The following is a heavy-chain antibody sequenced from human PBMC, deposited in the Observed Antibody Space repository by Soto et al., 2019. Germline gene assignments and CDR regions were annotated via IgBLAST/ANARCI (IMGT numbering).Heavy chain of an antibody. V-gene: IGHV4-39*01. CDR2: IFYSGTT. D-gene: IGHD6-19*01. CDR1: GGSISSSTYY. J-gene: IGHJ5*02. Sequence: SETLSLTCTVSGGSISSSTYYWAWIRQPPGKGLEWIGSIFYSGTTYYSPSLKSRVTISVDTSKNQFSLKLSSVTAADTAVYYCARGHSSGWFWTWWFDPWGQGTLVTVSS. CDR3: ARGHSSGWFWTWWFDP.